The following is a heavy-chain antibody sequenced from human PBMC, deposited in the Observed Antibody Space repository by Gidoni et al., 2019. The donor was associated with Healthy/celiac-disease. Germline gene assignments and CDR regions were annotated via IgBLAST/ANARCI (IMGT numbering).Heavy chain of an antibody. CDR2: IIPIFGTA. CDR3: ASSGDILTGYYTQPDYYYYGMDV. V-gene: IGHV1-69*01. CDR1: GGTFSSYA. D-gene: IGHD3-9*01. Sequence: QVQLVQSGAEVKKPGSSVKVSCKASGGTFSSYAISWVRQAPGQGLEWRGGIIPIFGTANYAQKFQGRVTITADESTSTAYMELSSLRSEDTAVYYCASSGDILTGYYTQPDYYYYGMDVWGQGTTVTVSS. J-gene: IGHJ6*02.